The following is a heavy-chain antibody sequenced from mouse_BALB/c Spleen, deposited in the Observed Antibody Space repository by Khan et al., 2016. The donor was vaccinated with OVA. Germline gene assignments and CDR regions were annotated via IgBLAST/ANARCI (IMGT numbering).Heavy chain of an antibody. CDR3: SRGGYYYGTPFDY. J-gene: IGHJ2*01. Sequence: VQLVESGGGLVRPGNSLKLSCVTSGFTFSYYRMHWLRQFPGKRLEWIAVITVKSDNSGANYAESVKGRFTISRDDSKSSVYLQMNSLREEDTATDYCSRGGYYYGTPFDYWGQGTTLTVSS. D-gene: IGHD1-1*01. V-gene: IGHV13-2*02. CDR2: ITVKSDNSGA. CDR1: GFTFSYYR.